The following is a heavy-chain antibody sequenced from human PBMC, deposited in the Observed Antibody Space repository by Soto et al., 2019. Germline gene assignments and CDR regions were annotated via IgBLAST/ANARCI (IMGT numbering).Heavy chain of an antibody. CDR1: GYSFSNFG. Sequence: GPEVKKPGASVKVSCKASGYSFSNFGISWVRQAPGQGPEWMGWISTSDGNTNYAQRLHERVTMTIDTSTTTAYMELRSLTADDTAVYYCAVLAFASNDWCFSAFDIWGQGTLVTVSS. J-gene: IGHJ3*02. CDR2: ISTSDGNT. V-gene: IGHV1-18*04. CDR3: AVLAFASNDWCFSAFDI. D-gene: IGHD2-21*01.